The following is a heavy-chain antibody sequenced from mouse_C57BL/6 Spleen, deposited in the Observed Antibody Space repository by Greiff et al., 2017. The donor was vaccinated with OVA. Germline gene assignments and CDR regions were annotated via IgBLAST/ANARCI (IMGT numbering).Heavy chain of an antibody. Sequence: QVQLKQSGPGLVQPSQSLSITCTVSGFSLTSYGVHWVRQSPGKGLEWLGVIWSGGSTDYNAAFISRLSISKDNSKSQVFFKMNSLQADDTAIYYCARRSYDYDEAWFAYWGQGTLVTVSA. J-gene: IGHJ3*01. V-gene: IGHV2-2*01. CDR1: GFSLTSYG. CDR3: ARRSYDYDEAWFAY. D-gene: IGHD2-4*01. CDR2: IWSGGST.